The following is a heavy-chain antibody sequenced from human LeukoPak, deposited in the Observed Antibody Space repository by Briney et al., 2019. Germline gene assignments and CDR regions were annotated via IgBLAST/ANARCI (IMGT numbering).Heavy chain of an antibody. CDR2: IYPDDSDS. J-gene: IGHJ6*02. CDR1: GITFSGYL. V-gene: IGHV5-51*01. CDR3: PRQRAGHCSSTNCPSDYYYYSMDV. Sequence: GESLKISCKGSGITFSGYLIGWVRQMSGKGLEWMGVIYPDDSDSRYSPSFQGQVTVSADKSINTAYLPWSSLKASDTAMYYCPRQRAGHCSSTNCPSDYYYYSMDVWGQGTTVTVSS. D-gene: IGHD2-2*01.